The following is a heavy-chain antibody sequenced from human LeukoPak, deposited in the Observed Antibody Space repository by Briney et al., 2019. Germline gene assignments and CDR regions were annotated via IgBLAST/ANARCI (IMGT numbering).Heavy chain of an antibody. CDR2: INPNSGGT. CDR1: GYTFTGYY. D-gene: IGHD1-26*01. V-gene: IGHV1-2*06. CDR3: ARGMKRVAGATWAPFDY. J-gene: IGHJ4*02. Sequence: ASVKVSCKASGYTFTGYYMHWVRQAPGQGPEWMGRINPNSGGTNYAQKFQGRVTMTRDTSISTAHMELSRLRSDDTAVYYCARGMKRVAGATWAPFDYWGQGTLVTVSS.